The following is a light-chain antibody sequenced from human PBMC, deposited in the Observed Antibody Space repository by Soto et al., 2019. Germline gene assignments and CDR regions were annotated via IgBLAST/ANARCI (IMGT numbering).Light chain of an antibody. CDR1: NSNIENNF. CDR2: DNS. V-gene: IGLV1-51*01. CDR3: GTWDSSLSAVV. Sequence: QSVLSQPPSLSAAPGQKVTISCYGSNSNIENNFVSWFRQFPGAAPELLIFDNSKRPSGIPDRFSGSKSGSSATLAISGLQAGDEAHYYCGTWDSSLSAVVFGTGTKLTVL. J-gene: IGLJ3*02.